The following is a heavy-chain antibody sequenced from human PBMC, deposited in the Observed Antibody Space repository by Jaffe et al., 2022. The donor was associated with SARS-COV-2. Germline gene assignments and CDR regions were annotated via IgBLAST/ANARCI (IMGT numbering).Heavy chain of an antibody. V-gene: IGHV3-23*04. J-gene: IGHJ4*02. CDR3: AKDLSAGRGFDY. D-gene: IGHD6-19*01. CDR1: GLTFSSYA. CDR2: ISGSGGTT. Sequence: EVQLVESGGGLVQPGGSLRLSCAASGLTFSSYAMSWVRQAPGKGLEWVSGISGSGGTTYYADSVKGRFTISRDNFKNTLYLQMNSLRAEDTAVYYCAKDLSAGRGFDYWGQGTLVPVSS.